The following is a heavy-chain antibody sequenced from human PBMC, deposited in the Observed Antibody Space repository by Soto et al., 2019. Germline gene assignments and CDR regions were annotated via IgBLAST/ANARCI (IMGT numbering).Heavy chain of an antibody. Sequence: QAQLVESGGGLVKPGGSLRLSCAASGFTFSDYFMTWIRQAPGKGLEWVSYISGSSSYTNYADSVKGRFTISRKNAKNSVYLQMNSLRAEDTAVYYCAREGLSGYSYGYGPLDYWGQGILVTVSS. V-gene: IGHV3-11*06. CDR2: ISGSSSYT. J-gene: IGHJ4*02. D-gene: IGHD5-18*01. CDR3: AREGLSGYSYGYGPLDY. CDR1: GFTFSDYF.